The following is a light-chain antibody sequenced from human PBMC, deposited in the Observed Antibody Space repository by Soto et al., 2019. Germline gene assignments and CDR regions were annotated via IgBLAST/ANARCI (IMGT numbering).Light chain of an antibody. J-gene: IGLJ2*01. Sequence: NFMLTQPHSVSESPGKTVTISCTRSSGSIASNYVQWYQQRPGSAPTPVIYEDNERPSGVPDRFSGSIDSSSNSASLTISGRKTDDEADYYCQSYHSGNVVFGGGTKLTVL. CDR1: SGSIASNY. CDR2: EDN. V-gene: IGLV6-57*04. CDR3: QSYHSGNVV.